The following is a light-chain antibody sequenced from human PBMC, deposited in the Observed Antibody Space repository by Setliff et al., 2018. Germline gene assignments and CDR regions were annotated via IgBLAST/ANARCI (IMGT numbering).Light chain of an antibody. CDR3: CSYAGGPYV. J-gene: IGLJ1*01. CDR2: DVN. Sequence: ALAQPHSVSGSPGQSVTISCTGTSSDVGRYDHVSWYQRHPGKAPKLMIYDVNERPSGVPDRFSGSKSGNTASLTISGLQAEDEADYYCCSYAGGPYVFGTGTKGTVL. V-gene: IGLV2-11*01. CDR1: SSDVGRYDH.